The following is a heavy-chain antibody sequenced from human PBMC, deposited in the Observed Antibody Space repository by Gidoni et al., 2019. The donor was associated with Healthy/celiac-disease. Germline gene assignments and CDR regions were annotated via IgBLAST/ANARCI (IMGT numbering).Heavy chain of an antibody. CDR2: ISYDGSNK. V-gene: IGHV3-30*18. CDR3: AKVGYCSGGSCYLYYYYYGMDV. J-gene: IGHJ6*02. CDR1: GFTFSSYG. Sequence: QVQLVESGGGVVQPGRSLRLSCAASGFTFSSYGLHWVRQAPGKGLEWVAVISYDGSNKYYADSVKGRFTISRDNSKNTLYLQMNSLRAEDTAVYYCAKVGYCSGGSCYLYYYYYGMDVWGQGTTVTVSS. D-gene: IGHD2-15*01.